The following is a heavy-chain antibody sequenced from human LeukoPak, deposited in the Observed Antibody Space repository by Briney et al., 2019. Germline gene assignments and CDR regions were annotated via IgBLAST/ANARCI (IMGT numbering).Heavy chain of an antibody. Sequence: PSETLSLTCTVSGGSISSYYWSWIRQPPGKGLEWIGYIYYSGSTNYNPSLKSRVTISVDTSKNQFSLKLSSVTAADTAVYYCARSADGLEDYWGQGTLVTVSS. J-gene: IGHJ4*02. D-gene: IGHD6-6*01. V-gene: IGHV4-59*01. CDR2: IYYSGST. CDR1: GGSISSYY. CDR3: ARSADGLEDY.